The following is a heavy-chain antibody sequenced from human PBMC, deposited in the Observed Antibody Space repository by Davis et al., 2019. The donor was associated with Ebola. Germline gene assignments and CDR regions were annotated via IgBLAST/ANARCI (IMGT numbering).Heavy chain of an antibody. V-gene: IGHV4-61*01. J-gene: IGHJ5*02. D-gene: IGHD2-21*02. CDR3: ARRSRIVVVTAMGFYDP. Sequence: PSETLSLTCTVSGGSVSSGSYSWSWIRQPPGKGLKWIGYIYYSGSTKYNPSLQSRVTISVDRSKNQLSLKLSSVTAADTAVYYCARRSRIVVVTAMGFYDPWGQGTLVTVSS. CDR1: GGSVSSGSYS. CDR2: IYYSGST.